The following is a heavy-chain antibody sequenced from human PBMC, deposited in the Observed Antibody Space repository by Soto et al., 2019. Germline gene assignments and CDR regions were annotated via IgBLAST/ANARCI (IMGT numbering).Heavy chain of an antibody. D-gene: IGHD2-15*01. CDR2: INHSGST. CDR3: ARDQGYVSDY. V-gene: IGHV4-34*01. CDR1: GWSFSGYD. J-gene: IGHJ4*02. Sequence: SDTLSLTFAVYGWSFSGYDWSWIRQPPGKGLEWIGEINHSGSTNYNPSLKSRVTISVDTSKNQFSLKLSSVTAADTAVYYCARDQGYVSDYWGQGTLVSVSS.